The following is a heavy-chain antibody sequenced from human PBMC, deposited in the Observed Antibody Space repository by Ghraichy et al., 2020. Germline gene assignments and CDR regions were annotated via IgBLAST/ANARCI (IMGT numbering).Heavy chain of an antibody. V-gene: IGHV3-23*01. D-gene: IGHD4-17*01. Sequence: GGSLRLSCEASEFTFSSYSMNWVRQAPGRGLEWVSAISNSGGRIFYADSVKGRFTISRDNSKNTLFLQMHSLRAEDTATYYCAKDSNVQGDYNCLHCGFDIWGPGTLVTVSS. CDR3: AKDSNVQGDYNCLHCGFDI. CDR2: ISNSGGRI. CDR1: EFTFSSYS. J-gene: IGHJ4*02.